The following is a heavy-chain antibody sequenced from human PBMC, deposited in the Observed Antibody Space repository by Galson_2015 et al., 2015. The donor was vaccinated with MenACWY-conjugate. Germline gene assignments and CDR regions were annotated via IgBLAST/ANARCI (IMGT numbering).Heavy chain of an antibody. V-gene: IGHV3-69-1*01. CDR3: ARYYYDSSGYPYWYFDL. CDR2: ISSSSNI. CDR1: GFTFSAYS. J-gene: IGHJ2*01. Sequence: SLRLSCAASGFTFSAYSMNWVRQAPGKGLEWISSISSSSNIYYADSVKGRFTISRDNAKNSLYLQLNSLRAEDTAVYYCARYYYDSSGYPYWYFDLWGRGTLVTVSS. D-gene: IGHD3-22*01.